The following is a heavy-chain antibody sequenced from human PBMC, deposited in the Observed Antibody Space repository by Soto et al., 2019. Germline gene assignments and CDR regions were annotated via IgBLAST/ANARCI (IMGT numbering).Heavy chain of an antibody. CDR1: GFTFSNAW. J-gene: IGHJ4*02. CDR3: TTAIVGATFFDY. D-gene: IGHD1-26*01. V-gene: IGHV3-15*01. Sequence: PGGSLRLSCAASGFTFSNAWMSWVRQAPGKGLEWVGRIKSKTDGGTTDYAAPVKGRFTISRDDSRNTLYLQMNSLKTEDTAVYYCTTAIVGATFFDYWGQGTLVTVS. CDR2: IKSKTDGGTT.